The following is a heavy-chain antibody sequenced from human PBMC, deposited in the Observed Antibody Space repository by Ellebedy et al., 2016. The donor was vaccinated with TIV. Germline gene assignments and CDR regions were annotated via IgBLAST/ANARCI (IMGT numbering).Heavy chain of an antibody. D-gene: IGHD1-26*01. V-gene: IGHV1-18*01. CDR3: ATDPPPAKTSGSYLNY. CDR2: NSAYNGNT. CDR1: GYTFTSYG. Sequence: AASVTVSCKASGYTFTSYGISWARQAPGQGLEWMGWNSAYNGNTNYAQKLQGRVNMTTDTSTGTAYMELRSLRSDDTAVYYCATDPPPAKTSGSYLNYWGQGTLVTVSS. J-gene: IGHJ4*02.